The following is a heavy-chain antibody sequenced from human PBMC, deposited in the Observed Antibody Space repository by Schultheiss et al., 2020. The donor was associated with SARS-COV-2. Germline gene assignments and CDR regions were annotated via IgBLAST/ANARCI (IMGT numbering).Heavy chain of an antibody. V-gene: IGHV3-23*01. Sequence: GGSLRLSCAASGFTFSSYAMSWVRQAPGKGLEWVSAISGSGGSTYYADSVKGRFTISRDNSKNTLYLQMNSLRAEDTAVYYCAKTQRPNWNDASYYGMDVWGQGTTVTVSS. CDR2: ISGSGGST. CDR1: GFTFSSYA. CDR3: AKTQRPNWNDASYYGMDV. D-gene: IGHD1-20*01. J-gene: IGHJ6*02.